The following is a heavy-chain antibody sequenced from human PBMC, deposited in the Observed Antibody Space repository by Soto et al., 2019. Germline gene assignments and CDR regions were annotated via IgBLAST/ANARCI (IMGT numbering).Heavy chain of an antibody. D-gene: IGHD2-15*01. Sequence: PSETLSLTCAVSGGSISSGGYSWSWIRQPPRKGLEWIGYIYHSGSTYYNPSLKSRVTISVDRSKNQFSLNLNSVTAADTAVYYCATRRVAAYKWFDPWGQGTLVTVSS. CDR1: GGSISSGGYS. V-gene: IGHV4-30-2*01. CDR2: IYHSGST. CDR3: ATRRVAAYKWFDP. J-gene: IGHJ5*02.